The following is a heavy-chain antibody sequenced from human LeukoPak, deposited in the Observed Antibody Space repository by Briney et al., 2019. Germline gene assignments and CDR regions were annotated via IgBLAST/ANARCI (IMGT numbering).Heavy chain of an antibody. CDR1: GFTFSSYA. D-gene: IGHD4-17*01. V-gene: IGHV3-23*01. CDR2: ISGSGGST. CDR3: AKSYSDTVTPFGY. J-gene: IGHJ4*02. Sequence: PGASLRLSCAASGFTFSSYAMSWVRQAPGKGLEWVSAISGSGGSTYYADSVKGRFTISRDNSKNTLYLQMNSLRAEDTAVYYCAKSYSDTVTPFGYWGQGTLVTVSS.